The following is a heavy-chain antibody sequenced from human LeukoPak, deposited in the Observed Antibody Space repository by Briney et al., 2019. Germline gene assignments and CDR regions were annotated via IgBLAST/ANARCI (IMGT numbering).Heavy chain of an antibody. D-gene: IGHD3-10*01. V-gene: IGHV1-18*01. CDR2: ISAYNGNT. Sequence: ASVKVSCKASGYTFTSYGISWVRQAPGQGLEWMGWISAYNGNTNYAQKLQGRVTMTTDTSTSTAYMELRSLRSDDTAVYYCASLGADHYYGSGRPSYYFDYWGQGTLVTVSS. CDR1: GYTFTSYG. CDR3: ASLGADHYYGSGRPSYYFDY. J-gene: IGHJ4*02.